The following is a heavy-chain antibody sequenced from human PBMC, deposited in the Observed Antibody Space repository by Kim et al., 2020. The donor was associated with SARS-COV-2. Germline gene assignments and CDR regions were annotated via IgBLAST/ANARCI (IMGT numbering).Heavy chain of an antibody. J-gene: IGHJ6*02. Sequence: ASVKVSCKASGYTFTSYGISWVRQAPGQGLEWMGWIIAYNGNTNYAQKLQGRVTITTDTSTSTAYMELRSLRSDDTAVYYCARDRTNNYDILTGYYMGYYYYGVDVWGQETPVTVSS. CDR3: ARDRTNNYDILTGYYMGYYYYGVDV. CDR2: IIAYNGNT. V-gene: IGHV1-18*01. D-gene: IGHD3-9*01. CDR1: GYTFTSYG.